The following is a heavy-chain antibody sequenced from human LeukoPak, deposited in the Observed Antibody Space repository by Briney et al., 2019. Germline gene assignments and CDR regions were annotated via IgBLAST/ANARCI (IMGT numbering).Heavy chain of an antibody. D-gene: IGHD1-1*01. CDR2: FDPEDGET. V-gene: IGHV1-24*01. J-gene: IGHJ3*02. CDR3: ATVRLRTTGTYDAFDI. Sequence: ASVKVSCKVSGYTLTEFSMHWVRQAPGKGLEWMGGFDPEDGETIYAQTFQGRVTMTEDTSTDTAYMELSSLRSEDTAVYYCATVRLRTTGTYDAFDIWGQGTMVTVSS. CDR1: GYTLTEFS.